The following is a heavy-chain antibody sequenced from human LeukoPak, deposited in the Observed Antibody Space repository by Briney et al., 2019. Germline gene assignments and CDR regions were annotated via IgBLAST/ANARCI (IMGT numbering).Heavy chain of an antibody. V-gene: IGHV4-39*01. Sequence: SETLSLTCTVSGGSISSSSYYWGWIRQPPGKGLEWIWSIYYSGSTYYNPSLKSRVTISVDTSKNQFSLKLSSVTAADTAVYYCARRDYYGSGSSYPSDYWGQGTLVTVSS. CDR3: ARRDYYGSGSSYPSDY. CDR1: GGSISSSSYY. CDR2: IYYSGST. D-gene: IGHD3-10*01. J-gene: IGHJ4*02.